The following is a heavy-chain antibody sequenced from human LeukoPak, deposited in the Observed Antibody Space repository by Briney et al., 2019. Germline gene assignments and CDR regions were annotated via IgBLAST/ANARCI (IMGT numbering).Heavy chain of an antibody. Sequence: ASVKVSCKASGYTFTSYGISWVRQAPGQGLEWMGIINPSGGSTSYAQKFQGRVTMTRDTSTSTVYMELSSLRSEDTAVYYCARALQARGVIGDGDYWGQGTLVTVPS. CDR1: GYTFTSYG. J-gene: IGHJ4*02. CDR2: INPSGGST. V-gene: IGHV1-46*01. D-gene: IGHD3-10*01. CDR3: ARALQARGVIGDGDY.